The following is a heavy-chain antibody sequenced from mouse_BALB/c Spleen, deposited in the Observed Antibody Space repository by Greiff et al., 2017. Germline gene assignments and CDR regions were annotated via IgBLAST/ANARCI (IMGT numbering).Heavy chain of an antibody. J-gene: IGHJ4*01. V-gene: IGHV14-3*02. CDR2: IDPANGNT. D-gene: IGHD2-1*01. CDR3: ARFPYGKEAMDY. Sequence: EVKLQQSGAELVKPGASVKLSCTASGFNIKDTYMHWVKQRPEQGLEWIGRIDPANGNTKYDPKFQGKATITADTSSNTAYLQLSSLTSEDTAVYYCARFPYGKEAMDYWGQGTSVTVSS. CDR1: GFNIKDTY.